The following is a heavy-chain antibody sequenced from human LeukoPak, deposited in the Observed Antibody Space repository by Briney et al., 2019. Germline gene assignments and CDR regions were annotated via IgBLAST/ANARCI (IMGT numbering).Heavy chain of an antibody. CDR1: GYSFTSYW. D-gene: IGHD2-15*01. Sequence: GESLKISCKGSGYSFTSYWIGWVRQIPGKGLEWMGIIYPGDSDTSYSPSFQGQVTISADKSISTAYLQWSSLKASDTAMYYCARQSYCSGGSCYSAFDIWGQGTMVTVSS. V-gene: IGHV5-51*01. J-gene: IGHJ3*02. CDR3: ARQSYCSGGSCYSAFDI. CDR2: IYPGDSDT.